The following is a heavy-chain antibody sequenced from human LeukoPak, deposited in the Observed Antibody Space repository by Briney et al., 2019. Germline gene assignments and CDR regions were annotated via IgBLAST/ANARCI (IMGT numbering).Heavy chain of an antibody. CDR1: GYTFTGYY. V-gene: IGHV1-2*02. CDR3: ARGASPTPNIVAVPAATRHWFDP. D-gene: IGHD2-2*01. Sequence: ASVKVSCKASGYTFTGYYMHWVRQAPGQGLEWMGWINPNSGGTSYAQKFQGRVTMTRDTSISTAYMELSRLRSDDTAVYYCARGASPTPNIVAVPAATRHWFDPWGQGTLVTVSS. CDR2: INPNSGGT. J-gene: IGHJ5*02.